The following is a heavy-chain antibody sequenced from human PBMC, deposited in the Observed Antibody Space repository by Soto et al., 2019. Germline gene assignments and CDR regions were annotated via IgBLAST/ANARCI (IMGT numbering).Heavy chain of an antibody. D-gene: IGHD2-21*02. CDR1: GYSFTDDY. CDR3: ARAVYCGDDCYSYGMDV. V-gene: IGHV1-2*02. J-gene: IGHJ6*02. Sequence: QVQVVQSGAEVKKPGASVKISCKTSGYSFTDDYLHWVRHAPGQGLEWVGWINPHSGSTNFAQKFLGRVSMTRDTSISTAYMELFSLTSDETAIYYCARAVYCGDDCYSYGMDVWGQGTTVTVSS. CDR2: INPHSGST.